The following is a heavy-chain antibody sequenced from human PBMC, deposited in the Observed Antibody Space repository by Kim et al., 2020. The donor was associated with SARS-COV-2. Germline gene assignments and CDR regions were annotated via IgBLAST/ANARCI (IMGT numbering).Heavy chain of an antibody. V-gene: IGHV3-33*01. CDR3: ARGAPFIYSSGDGKLDY. J-gene: IGHJ4*02. CDR1: GFTFSSYG. D-gene: IGHD6-19*01. Sequence: GGSLRLSCAASGFTFSSYGMHWVRQAPGKGLEWVAVIWYDGSNKYYADSVKGRFTISRDNSKNTLYLQMNSLRAEDTAVYYCARGAPFIYSSGDGKLDYWGQGTLVTVSS. CDR2: IWYDGSNK.